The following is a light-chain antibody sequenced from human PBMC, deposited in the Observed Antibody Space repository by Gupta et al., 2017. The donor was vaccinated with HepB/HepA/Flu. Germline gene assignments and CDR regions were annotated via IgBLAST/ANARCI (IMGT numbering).Light chain of an antibody. CDR2: NDN. CDR3: QAWDSSIVV. Sequence: SYELSQPPSVSVSPGQTAIITCSGDNLGDKYVSWYQQKPGQAPLLVIYNDNRRAAGIPDRISGSYSGNTATLTISGTQAMDDDDYHCQAWDSSIVVFGGGTKLTVL. CDR1: NLGDKY. V-gene: IGLV3-1*01. J-gene: IGLJ2*01.